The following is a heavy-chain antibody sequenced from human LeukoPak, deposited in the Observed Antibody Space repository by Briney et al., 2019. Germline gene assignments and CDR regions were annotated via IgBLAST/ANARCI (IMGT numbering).Heavy chain of an antibody. J-gene: IGHJ4*02. CDR2: IYYSGST. CDR3: ARDPGGIAAKNY. D-gene: IGHD6-25*01. V-gene: IGHV4-39*07. Sequence: PSETLSLTCTVSGDSINNNNYYWGWIRQPPGKGLEWIGSIYYSGSTYYNPSLKSRVTISVDTSKNQFSLKLSSVTAADTAVYYCARDPGGIAAKNYWGQGTLVTVSS. CDR1: GDSINNNNYY.